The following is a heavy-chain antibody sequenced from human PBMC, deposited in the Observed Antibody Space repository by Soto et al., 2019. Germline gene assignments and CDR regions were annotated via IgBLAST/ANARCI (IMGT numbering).Heavy chain of an antibody. CDR2: ISAYNGNT. D-gene: IGHD3-3*01. CDR1: GYTFTSYG. CDR3: ARDGIIYDFWSGPDV. J-gene: IGHJ6*02. V-gene: IGHV1-18*01. Sequence: GASVKVSCKASGYTFTSYGISWVRQAPGQGLEWMGWISAYNGNTNYAQKLQGRVTMTTDTSTSTAYMELRSLRSDDTAVYYCARDGIIYDFWSGPDVGGQGTTVTVSS.